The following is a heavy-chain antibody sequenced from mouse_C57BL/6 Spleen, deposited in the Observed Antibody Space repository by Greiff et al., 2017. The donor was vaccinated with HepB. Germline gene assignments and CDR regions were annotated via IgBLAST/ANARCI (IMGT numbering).Heavy chain of an antibody. CDR2: IYPGSGNT. Sequence: QVQLQQSGAELVRPGASVKLSCKASGYTFTDYYINWVKQRPGQGLEWIARIYPGSGNTYYNEKFKGKATLTAEKSSSTAYMQLSSLTSEDSAVYFGAVYDYDVGGAMDYWGQGTSATVSS. CDR3: AVYDYDVGGAMDY. D-gene: IGHD2-4*01. CDR1: GYTFTDYY. V-gene: IGHV1-76*01. J-gene: IGHJ4*01.